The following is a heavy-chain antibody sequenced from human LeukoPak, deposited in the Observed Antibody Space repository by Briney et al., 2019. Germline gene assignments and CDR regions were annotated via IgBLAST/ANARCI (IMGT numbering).Heavy chain of an antibody. CDR3: ARGQRGYSYGNYFDY. V-gene: IGHV1-2*02. CDR2: INPNSGGT. J-gene: IGHJ4*02. Sequence: ASVKVSCKASGYTFTGYYMHWVRQAPGQGLEWMGWINPNSGGTNYAQKFQGRVTMTRDTSISTAYMEPSRLRSDDTAVYYCARGQRGYSYGNYFDYWGQGTLVTVSS. D-gene: IGHD5-18*01. CDR1: GYTFTGYY.